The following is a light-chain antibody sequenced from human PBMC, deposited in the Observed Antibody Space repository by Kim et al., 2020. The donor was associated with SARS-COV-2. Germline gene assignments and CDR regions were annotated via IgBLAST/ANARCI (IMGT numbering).Light chain of an antibody. CDR2: RDD. V-gene: IGLV3-1*01. CDR3: QAWDTSIVL. J-gene: IGLJ2*01. CDR1: TLGKND. Sequence: SAAPGQPATTTCPGHTLGKNDASWYQQRPGQSPVLVIYRDDKRPSGIPERFSGSNSGNTATLTISGTQAMDEADYYCQAWDTSIVLFGGGTQLTVL.